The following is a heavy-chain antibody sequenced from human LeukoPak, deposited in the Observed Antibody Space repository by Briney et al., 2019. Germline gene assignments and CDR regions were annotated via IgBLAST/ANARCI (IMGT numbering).Heavy chain of an antibody. Sequence: GRXLXXSXAASGFTFSSYAXXWVRQAPGKXXEWXAVISYDGSNKYYADSVKGRFTISRDNSKNTLYLQMNRLRAEDTAVYYCAREMGAAAGTGTLGYWGQGTLVTVSS. J-gene: IGHJ4*02. V-gene: IGHV3-30-3*01. CDR1: GFTFSSYA. D-gene: IGHD6-13*01. CDR2: ISYDGSNK. CDR3: AREMGAAAGTGTLGY.